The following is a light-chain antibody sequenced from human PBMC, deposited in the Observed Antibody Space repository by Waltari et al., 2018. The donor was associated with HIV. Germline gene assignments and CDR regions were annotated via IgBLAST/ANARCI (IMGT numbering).Light chain of an antibody. CDR3: QQYGSSPYT. CDR1: QSVTSGY. CDR2: STS. V-gene: IGKV3-20*01. J-gene: IGKJ2*01. Sequence: IVLTQSPGTLSLSPGERATLPCRASQSVTSGYLAWYQQKPGQAPRLLIYSTSKRATGIPDRFSGSGSGTDFSLTIDKLEPEDFGVYWCQQYGSSPYTFGRGTILEL.